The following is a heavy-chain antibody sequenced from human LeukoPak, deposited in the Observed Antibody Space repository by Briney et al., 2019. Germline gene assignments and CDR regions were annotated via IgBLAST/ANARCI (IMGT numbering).Heavy chain of an antibody. Sequence: PGRSLRLSCAASGFTFSSYAMHWVRQAPGKGLEWVAVISYDGSNKYYADSVKGRFTISRDNSKNTLYLQMNSLRAEDTAVYYCARAGWELFSNWFDPWGQGTLVTVSS. V-gene: IGHV3-30-3*01. J-gene: IGHJ5*02. CDR1: GFTFSSYA. D-gene: IGHD1-26*01. CDR2: ISYDGSNK. CDR3: ARAGWELFSNWFDP.